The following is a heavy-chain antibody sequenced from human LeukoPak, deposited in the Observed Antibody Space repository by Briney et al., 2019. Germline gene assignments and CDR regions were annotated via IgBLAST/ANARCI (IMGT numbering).Heavy chain of an antibody. CDR3: ARGYCTGGSCYFDY. J-gene: IGHJ4*02. Sequence: GGSLRLSCAASGFTFSSYAMHWVRQAPGKGLEGVAVISYDGSNKYYADSVKGRFTIYRDNAKNSLYLQMNSLRAEDTAVYYCARGYCTGGSCYFDYWGQGTLVTVSS. CDR2: ISYDGSNK. V-gene: IGHV3-30-3*01. CDR1: GFTFSSYA. D-gene: IGHD2-15*01.